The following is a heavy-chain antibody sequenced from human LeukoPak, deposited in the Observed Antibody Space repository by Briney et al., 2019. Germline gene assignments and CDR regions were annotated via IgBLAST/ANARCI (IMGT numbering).Heavy chain of an antibody. J-gene: IGHJ4*02. V-gene: IGHV4-34*01. CDR2: INHSGST. CDR1: GGSFSGYY. Sequence: PSETLSLTCAVSGGSFSGYYWSWIRQPPGKGLEWIGEINHSGSTNYNPSLKSRVTISVDTSKNQFSLKLSSVTAADTAVYYCARHAYGPTSPFDYWGQGTLVTVSS. CDR3: ARHAYGPTSPFDY. D-gene: IGHD2/OR15-2a*01.